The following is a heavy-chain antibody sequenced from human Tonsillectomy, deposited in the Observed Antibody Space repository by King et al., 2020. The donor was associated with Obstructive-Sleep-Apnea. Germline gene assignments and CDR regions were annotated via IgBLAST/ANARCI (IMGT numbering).Heavy chain of an antibody. V-gene: IGHV2-5*02. D-gene: IGHD1-26*01. Sequence: TLKESGPTLVKPTQTLTLTCTFSGFSLSTSGEGVGWIRQPPGKALYWLALIYWDDDKRYSPSLKSRLTITKDTSKNQVVLTMTNMDPVDTATYYCAHRRGGTYYFDYWVQGTLVTVSS. J-gene: IGHJ4*02. CDR1: GFSLSTSGEG. CDR2: IYWDDDK. CDR3: AHRRGGTYYFDY.